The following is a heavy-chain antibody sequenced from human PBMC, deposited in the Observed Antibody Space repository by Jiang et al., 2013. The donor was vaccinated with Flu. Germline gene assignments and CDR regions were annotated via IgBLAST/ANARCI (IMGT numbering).Heavy chain of an antibody. J-gene: IGHJ4*02. Sequence: GGSLRLSCAASGFTFSSYAMSWVRQAPGKGLEWVSSISGSVGSTYYADSVKGRFTISRDNSKNTLLLQMNSLRVEDTAVYYCAKDKVRGGDWGQGTLVTVSS. V-gene: IGHV3-23*01. CDR2: ISGSVGST. CDR3: AKDKVRGGD. CDR1: GFTFSSYA. D-gene: IGHD3-10*01.